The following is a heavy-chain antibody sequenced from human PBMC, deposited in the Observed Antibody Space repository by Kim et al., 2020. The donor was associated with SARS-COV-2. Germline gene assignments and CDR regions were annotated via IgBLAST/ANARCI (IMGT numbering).Heavy chain of an antibody. Sequence: LTSRGTISGDTSKNQFSLKLSSVTAADTAVYYCARARVVEMATPHYFDYWGQGTLVTVSS. V-gene: IGHV4-59*01. J-gene: IGHJ4*02. CDR3: ARARVVEMATPHYFDY. D-gene: IGHD5-12*01.